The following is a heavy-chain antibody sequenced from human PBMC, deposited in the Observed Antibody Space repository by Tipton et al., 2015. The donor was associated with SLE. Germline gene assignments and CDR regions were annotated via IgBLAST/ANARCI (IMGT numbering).Heavy chain of an antibody. J-gene: IGHJ4*02. V-gene: IGHV3-23*03. Sequence: SLRLSCAASGSTFSTYAMSWVRQAPGKGLEWVSVIHSGGYTHYADSVKGRFTISRDNSKNTLYLQMNSLRAEDTAVYYCARGNIAAAVDYWGQGTLVTVSS. CDR3: ARGNIAAAVDY. CDR2: IHSGGYT. D-gene: IGHD6-13*01. CDR1: GSTFSTYA.